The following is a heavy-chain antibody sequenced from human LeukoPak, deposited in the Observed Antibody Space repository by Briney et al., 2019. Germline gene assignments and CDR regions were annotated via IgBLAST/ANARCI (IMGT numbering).Heavy chain of an antibody. J-gene: IGHJ5*02. V-gene: IGHV4-59*01. CDR2: IYYSGST. CDR1: GGSISSYY. D-gene: IGHD3-10*01. Sequence: SETLSLTCTVSGGSISSYYWSWIRQPPGKGLEWIGYIYYSGSTKYNPPLKSRVTITVDTSKNQFSLKLSSVTAADTAVYYCARDRNHYGSGSRENWFDPWGQGTLVTVSS. CDR3: ARDRNHYGSGSRENWFDP.